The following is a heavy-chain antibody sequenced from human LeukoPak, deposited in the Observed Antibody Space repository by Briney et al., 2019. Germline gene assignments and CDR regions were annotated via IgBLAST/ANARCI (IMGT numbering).Heavy chain of an antibody. V-gene: IGHV3-23*01. D-gene: IGHD2-15*01. CDR2: ITGAGGST. CDR1: GFTFSSYA. J-gene: IGHJ4*02. Sequence: PGGSLRLSCAASGFTFSSYAMSWVRQAPGKGLEWVSAITGAGGSTYYVDSVKGRFTISRDNSKNTLYLQMNSLRAEDTAVYYCVDPNSLCCPHWGQGTLVTVSS. CDR3: VDPNSLCCPH.